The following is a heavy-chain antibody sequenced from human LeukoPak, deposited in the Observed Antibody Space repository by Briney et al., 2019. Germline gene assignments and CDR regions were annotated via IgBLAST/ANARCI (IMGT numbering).Heavy chain of an antibody. Sequence: GGSLRLSCAASGFTFSDYYMSWIRQAPGKGLEWVSYISRNTNIIYYADSVKGRFTISRDNAKNSLYLQMDSLRAEDTAVYYCARVGSGYYFSPRAFDIWGQGTMVTVSS. CDR3: ARVGSGYYFSPRAFDI. CDR2: ISRNTNII. CDR1: GFTFSDYY. J-gene: IGHJ3*02. D-gene: IGHD3-22*01. V-gene: IGHV3-11*01.